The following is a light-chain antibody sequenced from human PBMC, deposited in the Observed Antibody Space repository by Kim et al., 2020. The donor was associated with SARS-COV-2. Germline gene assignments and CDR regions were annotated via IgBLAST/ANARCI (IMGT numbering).Light chain of an antibody. V-gene: IGLV3-21*04. J-gene: IGLJ2*01. Sequence: YELTQPPSVSVAPGKTATITCGGDDVGSKSLHWYQQRPGQAPVLVIYYDSKRPSGIPERFSGSNSGDAATLSISRVEAGDEADYYCQVWDRITNHVVFGGGTQLTVL. CDR1: DVGSKS. CDR3: QVWDRITNHVV. CDR2: YDS.